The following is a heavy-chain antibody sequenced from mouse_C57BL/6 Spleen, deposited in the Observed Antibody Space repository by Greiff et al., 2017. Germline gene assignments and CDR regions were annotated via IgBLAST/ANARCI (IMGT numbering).Heavy chain of an antibody. CDR2: ISDGGSYT. V-gene: IGHV5-4*01. Sequence: EVKLQESGGGLVKPGGSLKLSCAASGFTFSSYAMSWVRQTPEKRLEWVATISDGGSYTYYPDNVKGRFTISRDNAKNNLYLQMSHLKSEDTAMYYCARDLSSYFDYWGQGTTL. CDR1: GFTFSSYA. CDR3: ARDLSSYFDY. D-gene: IGHD1-1*01. J-gene: IGHJ2*01.